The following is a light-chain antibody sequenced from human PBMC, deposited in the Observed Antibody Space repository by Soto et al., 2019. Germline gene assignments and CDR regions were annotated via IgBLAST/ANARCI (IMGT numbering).Light chain of an antibody. CDR1: QGVRGK. V-gene: IGKV3-15*01. Sequence: IVMTQSPATLSVSPGERATLSCRASQGVRGKLAWYQQKLGQAPRLLVYDVSTMATGVPARFSGSGSGTEFTLTISSLQSEDFAVYYCQQYSDLPLTFGGGTKVEIK. J-gene: IGKJ4*01. CDR3: QQYSDLPLT. CDR2: DVS.